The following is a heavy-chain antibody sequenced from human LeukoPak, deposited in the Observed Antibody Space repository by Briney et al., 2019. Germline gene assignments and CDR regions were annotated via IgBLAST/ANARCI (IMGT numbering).Heavy chain of an antibody. CDR3: AKDPVVYHGGSGWHYFDY. D-gene: IGHD6-19*01. CDR1: RFTFSSYA. J-gene: IGHJ4*02. CDR2: IGGTGDRT. V-gene: IGHV3-23*01. Sequence: GGSLRLSCAASRFTFSSYAMSWVRPAPGRGREWVSTIGGTGDRTYYADSVKGRFTISRDNSMDTLFLQMNSLKAEDTAVYYCAKDPVVYHGGSGWHYFDYWGQGTLVTVSS.